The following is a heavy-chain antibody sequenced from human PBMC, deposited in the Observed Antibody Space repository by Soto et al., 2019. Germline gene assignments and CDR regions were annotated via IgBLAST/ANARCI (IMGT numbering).Heavy chain of an antibody. J-gene: IGHJ4*02. Sequence: QVQLQELGPGLVKPSQTLSLICSVSGGSINSVDYYWSWIRQTPGKGLEWIGFTSYFGTTDYMPSLKSRVTMSVDTSKNQFSLKLSSVTAADTAVYYCARVQRDTAMGHFDYWGQGTLVVVSS. CDR1: GGSINSVDYY. CDR2: TSYFGTT. V-gene: IGHV4-30-4*01. CDR3: ARVQRDTAMGHFDY. D-gene: IGHD5-18*01.